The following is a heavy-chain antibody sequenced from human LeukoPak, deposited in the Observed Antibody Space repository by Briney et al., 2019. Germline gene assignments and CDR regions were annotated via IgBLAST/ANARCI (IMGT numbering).Heavy chain of an antibody. CDR1: GFTFNKYV. CDR3: VKGEVRGYKKRGVDY. Sequence: PGGSLRLSCSASGFTFNKYVMHWVRQAPDKGLEYVSGVSNNGDSTYYADSVEGRFTISRDNSKNTLYLQMSSLRPEDTAAYYCVKGEVRGYKKRGVDYWGQGTLVTVSS. V-gene: IGHV3-64D*06. D-gene: IGHD5-18*01. CDR2: VSNNGDST. J-gene: IGHJ4*02.